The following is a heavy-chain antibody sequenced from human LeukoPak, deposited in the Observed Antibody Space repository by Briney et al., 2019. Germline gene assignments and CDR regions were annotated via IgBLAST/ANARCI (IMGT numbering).Heavy chain of an antibody. V-gene: IGHV4-61*02. CDR1: GGSISSGSYY. Sequence: PSETLSLTCTVSGGSISSGSYYWSWIRQPAGKGLEWIGRIYTSGSTNYNPSLKSRVTISVDTSKSQFSLKLSSVTAADTAVYYCARVERWFGFQNWFDPWGQGTLVTVSS. CDR2: IYTSGST. CDR3: ARVERWFGFQNWFDP. J-gene: IGHJ5*02. D-gene: IGHD3-10*01.